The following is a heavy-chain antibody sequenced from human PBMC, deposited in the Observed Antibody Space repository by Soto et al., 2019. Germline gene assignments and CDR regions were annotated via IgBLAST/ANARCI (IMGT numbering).Heavy chain of an antibody. D-gene: IGHD2-2*01. J-gene: IGHJ6*02. CDR3: ASPPSTSADYYGMDV. CDR2: IIPIFGTA. Sequence: GASVKVSCKASGGTFSSYAISWLRQAPGQGLEWMGGIIPIFGTANYAQKFQGRVTITADESTSTAYMELSSLRSEDTAVYYCASPPSTSADYYGMDVWGQGTTVPVSS. CDR1: GGTFSSYA. V-gene: IGHV1-69*13.